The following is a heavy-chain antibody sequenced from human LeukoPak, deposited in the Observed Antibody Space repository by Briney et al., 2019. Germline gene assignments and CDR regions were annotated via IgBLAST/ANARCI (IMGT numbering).Heavy chain of an antibody. D-gene: IGHD3-22*01. CDR2: ISSSSSYI. Sequence: GGSLRLSCAVSGFTFSSYSMNWVRQAPGRGLEWVSSISSSSSYIYYADSVKGRFTISRDNAKNSLYLQMNSLRAEDTAVYYCARCYDSSGYYYYYYMDVWGKGTTVTVSS. V-gene: IGHV3-21*01. J-gene: IGHJ6*03. CDR1: GFTFSSYS. CDR3: ARCYDSSGYYYYYYMDV.